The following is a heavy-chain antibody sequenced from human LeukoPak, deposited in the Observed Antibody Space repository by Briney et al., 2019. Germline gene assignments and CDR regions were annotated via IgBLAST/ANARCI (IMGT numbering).Heavy chain of an antibody. D-gene: IGHD3-22*01. CDR3: ARITMTTSGWYFDL. V-gene: IGHV1-46*01. CDR2: VHPSGGST. Sequence: ASVKLSCKASGYTFTSYYMHRLRQAPGQGLEWMGIVHPSGGSTSYAQKFQGRVTMTRDTATSTVYMELSSLRSEDTALYYCARITMTTSGWYFDLWGRGSLVTVCS. J-gene: IGHJ2*01. CDR1: GYTFTSYY.